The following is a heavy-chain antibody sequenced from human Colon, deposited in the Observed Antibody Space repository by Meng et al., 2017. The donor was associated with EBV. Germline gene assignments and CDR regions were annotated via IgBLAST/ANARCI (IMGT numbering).Heavy chain of an antibody. J-gene: IGHJ4*02. Sequence: RDAGPGPGKPSGTLSLTCAVSGGSSSSSHWWSWVRQPPGKGLEWIGEVYHTGSTKYNPSLKSRLTISVDKSKNQFSLNLTSVTAADTAVYYCARVWQSLTAFFDSWGQGTLVTVSS. CDR1: GGSSSSSHW. D-gene: IGHD2-21*01. V-gene: IGHV4-4*02. CDR2: VYHTGST. CDR3: ARVWQSLTAFFDS.